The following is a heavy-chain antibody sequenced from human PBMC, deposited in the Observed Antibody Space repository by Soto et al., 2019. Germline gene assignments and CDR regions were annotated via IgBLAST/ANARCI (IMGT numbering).Heavy chain of an antibody. D-gene: IGHD5-12*01. CDR2: ISAYNGNT. V-gene: IGHV1-18*01. CDR1: GYTFTSYG. CDR3: ARAGYSGYDLVTFDY. J-gene: IGHJ4*02. Sequence: ASVKVSCKASGYTFTSYGSSWVRQAPGQGLEWMGWISAYNGNTNYAQKLQGRVTMTTDTSTSTAYMELRSLRSDDTAVYYCARAGYSGYDLVTFDYWGQGTLVTVSS.